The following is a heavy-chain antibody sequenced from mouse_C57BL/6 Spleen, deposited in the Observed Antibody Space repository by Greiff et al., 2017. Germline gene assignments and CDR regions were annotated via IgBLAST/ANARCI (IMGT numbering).Heavy chain of an antibody. D-gene: IGHD3-2*02. CDR3: ARAAQKYYFDY. CDR2: IDPSDSYT. V-gene: IGHV1-69*01. Sequence: VQLQQPGAELVMPGASVKLSCKASGYTFTSYWMHWVKQRPGQGLEWIGEIDPSDSYTNYNQKFKGKSTLTVDKSSSTAYMQLSSLTSEDSAVYYCARAAQKYYFDYWGQGTTLTVSS. J-gene: IGHJ2*01. CDR1: GYTFTSYW.